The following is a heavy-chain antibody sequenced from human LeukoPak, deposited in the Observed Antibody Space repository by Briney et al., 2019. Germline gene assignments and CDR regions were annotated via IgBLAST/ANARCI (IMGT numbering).Heavy chain of an antibody. CDR1: GFTFSSYW. V-gene: IGHV3-7*01. D-gene: IGHD4-11*01. CDR2: IKQDGGER. J-gene: IGHJ4*02. CDR3: AREDHSNYNY. Sequence: PGGSLRLSCAVSGFTFSSYWMSWVRQAPGKGLEWVANIKQDGGERFYVDSVKGRFTISRDNAKNSLYLQMNSLRVEDTAVYNCAREDHSNYNYWGQGTLVTVSS.